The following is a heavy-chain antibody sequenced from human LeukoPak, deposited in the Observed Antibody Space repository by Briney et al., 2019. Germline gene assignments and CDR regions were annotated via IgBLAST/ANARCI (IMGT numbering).Heavy chain of an antibody. D-gene: IGHD3-16*01. CDR1: TGSISSYY. Sequence: SETLSLTCTVSTGSISSYYWSWIRQTPGKGLEWIGYIYYSGSTNYNPSLKSPVTILVDTSKNQFSLKLSSVTAADTAVYYCARGGGYAYYFDYWGQGTLVTVSS. CDR3: ARGGGYAYYFDY. V-gene: IGHV4-59*01. J-gene: IGHJ4*02. CDR2: IYYSGST.